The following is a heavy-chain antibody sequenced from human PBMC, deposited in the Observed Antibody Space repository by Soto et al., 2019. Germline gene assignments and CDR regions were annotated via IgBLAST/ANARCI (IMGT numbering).Heavy chain of an antibody. Sequence: SETLSLTCAVYGGSFSGYYWSWIRQPPGKGLEWIGEINHSGSTNYNPSLKSRVTMSVDTSKNQFSLTMKSVTAADTGVYYCASHPLNWSDADSWGQGVLVTVSS. V-gene: IGHV4-34*01. CDR2: INHSGST. CDR3: ASHPLNWSDADS. J-gene: IGHJ4*02. CDR1: GGSFSGYY. D-gene: IGHD1-1*01.